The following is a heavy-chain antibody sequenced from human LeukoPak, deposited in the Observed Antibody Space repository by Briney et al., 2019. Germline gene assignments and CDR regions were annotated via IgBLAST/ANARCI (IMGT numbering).Heavy chain of an antibody. D-gene: IGHD2-8*01. V-gene: IGHV1-18*01. CDR3: ARDVVLMVYAIAPDY. CDR1: GYTFTSYG. Sequence: ASVKVSCKASGYTFTSYGISWVRQAPGRGLEWMGWISAYNGNTNYAQKLQGRVTMTTDTSTSTAYMELRSLRSDDTAVYYCARDVVLMVYAIAPDYWGQGTLVTVSS. CDR2: ISAYNGNT. J-gene: IGHJ4*02.